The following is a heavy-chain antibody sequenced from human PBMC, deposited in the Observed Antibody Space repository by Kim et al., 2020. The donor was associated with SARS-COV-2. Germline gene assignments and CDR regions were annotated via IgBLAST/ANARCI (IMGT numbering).Heavy chain of an antibody. CDR2: ISGNGGST. D-gene: IGHD3-10*01. J-gene: IGHJ2*01. CDR3: AKDRLLWFGEPNWYFDL. CDR1: GFTFNSYA. V-gene: IGHV3-23*01. Sequence: GGSLRLSCAASGFTFNSYAISWVRQAPGKGLEWVSVISGNGGSTYYADSVKGRFTISRDNSKNTLYLQMNSLRAEDTAVYYCAKDRLLWFGEPNWYFDLWGRGTLVTVSS.